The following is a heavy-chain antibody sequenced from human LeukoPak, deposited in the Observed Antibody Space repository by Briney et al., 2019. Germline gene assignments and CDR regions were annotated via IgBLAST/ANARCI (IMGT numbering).Heavy chain of an antibody. CDR2: IYYSGST. Sequence: PSETLSLTCTVSGGSISSSSYYWGWIRQPPGKGLEWIGSIYYSGSTNYNPSLKSRVTISVDTSKNQFSLKLSSVTAADTAVYYCARGTIFGVVSYYYYMDVWGKGTTVTVSS. CDR3: ARGTIFGVVSYYYYMDV. J-gene: IGHJ6*03. D-gene: IGHD3-3*01. CDR1: GGSISSSSYY. V-gene: IGHV4-39*07.